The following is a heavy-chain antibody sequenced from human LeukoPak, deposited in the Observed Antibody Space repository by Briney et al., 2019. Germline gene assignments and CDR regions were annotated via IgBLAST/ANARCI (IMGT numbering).Heavy chain of an antibody. D-gene: IGHD2-21*01. CDR3: ARDLRSCSGGECYEYKWFDP. Sequence: GGSLRLSCAASGFTVNSNYMAWVRHAPGKGLEWVAFIYGGGSTHYSESVRGRFTISRHNSNNTLYLQVGSLRPEDTGVYYCARDLRSCSGGECYEYKWFDPWGQGTLVTVSS. CDR2: IYGGGST. CDR1: GFTVNSNY. V-gene: IGHV3-53*04. J-gene: IGHJ5*02.